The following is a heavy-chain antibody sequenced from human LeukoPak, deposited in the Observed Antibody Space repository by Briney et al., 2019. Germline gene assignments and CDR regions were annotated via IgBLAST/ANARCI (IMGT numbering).Heavy chain of an antibody. V-gene: IGHV3-30*02. Sequence: GGSLRLSCAASGFAASGFTFSTFGMHWVRQAPGKGLEWVAFIRYDGSNKYYADSVKGRFTISRDNAKNTLYLQMNSLRAEDTAVYYCAREPHFYYDSSGSEPYFDYWGQGTLVTVSS. CDR2: IRYDGSNK. D-gene: IGHD3-22*01. CDR3: AREPHFYYDSSGSEPYFDY. CDR1: GFTFSTFG. J-gene: IGHJ4*02.